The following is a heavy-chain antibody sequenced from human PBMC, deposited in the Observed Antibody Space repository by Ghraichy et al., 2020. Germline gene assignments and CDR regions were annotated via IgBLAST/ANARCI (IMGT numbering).Heavy chain of an antibody. V-gene: IGHV1-8*01. CDR3: ARDSVPFSSSYGY. CDR2: LNPSSGNT. D-gene: IGHD6-6*01. J-gene: IGHJ4*02. CDR1: GYTFTSYD. Sequence: ASVKVSCKASGYTFTSYDINWVRQAPGQGLEWMGWLNPSSGNTGYAQKFQGRITMTRDTSLSTAYMELSSLRSEDTALYYCARDSVPFSSSYGYWGQGTLVTVSS.